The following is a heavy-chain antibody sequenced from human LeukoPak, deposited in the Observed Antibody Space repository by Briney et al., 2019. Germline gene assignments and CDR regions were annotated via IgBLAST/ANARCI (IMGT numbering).Heavy chain of an antibody. Sequence: SQTLSLTCAISGDSVSSNSAAWNWIRQSPSRGLEWLGRTYYRSKWYNDYAVSVKSRITINPDTSKNQFSLQLNSVTPEDTAVYYCARAPSVAVAGTAPFDYWGQGTLVTVSS. J-gene: IGHJ4*02. D-gene: IGHD6-19*01. CDR2: TYYRSKWYN. V-gene: IGHV6-1*01. CDR1: GDSVSSNSAA. CDR3: ARAPSVAVAGTAPFDY.